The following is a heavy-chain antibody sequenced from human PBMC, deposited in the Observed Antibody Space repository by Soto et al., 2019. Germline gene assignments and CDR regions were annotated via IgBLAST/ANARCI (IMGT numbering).Heavy chain of an antibody. D-gene: IGHD6-19*01. CDR3: ARDRESSGWYRGFDY. V-gene: IGHV3-66*01. J-gene: IGHJ4*02. CDR1: GFTVSNNY. Sequence: EVQLVESGGGLVQPGGSLRLSCAASGFTVSNNYVSWVRQAPGKGLEWVSVIYSGGSTYYADSVKGRFTISRDNSKNTLYLQMNILRAEDTAVYCCARDRESSGWYRGFDYWGQGTLVTVSS. CDR2: IYSGGST.